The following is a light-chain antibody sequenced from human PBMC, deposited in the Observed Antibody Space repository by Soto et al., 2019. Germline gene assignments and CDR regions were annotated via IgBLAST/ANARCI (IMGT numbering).Light chain of an antibody. J-gene: IGLJ2*01. V-gene: IGLV1-47*01. CDR3: ASWDNDLNGPI. Sequence: QSVLTQPPSASGTPGQRVSISCFGSASNVGSTYVFWYQQVPGTAPTLLIYKNNQRPSGVSDRFSGSKSGTSASLAISGLRVDDEADYYCASWDNDLNGPIFGGGTKVTVL. CDR2: KNN. CDR1: ASNVGSTY.